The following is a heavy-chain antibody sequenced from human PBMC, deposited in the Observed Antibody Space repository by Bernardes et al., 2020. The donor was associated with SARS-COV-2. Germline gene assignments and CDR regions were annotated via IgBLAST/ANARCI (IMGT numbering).Heavy chain of an antibody. CDR1: GGPISSYY. D-gene: IGHD3-10*01. CDR2: IYYSGST. Sequence: LEPPSLTCTVPGGPISSYYWSWLRQPPGKGLQWIGYIYYSGSTNYNPSLKSRVTISVDTSKNQFSLKLSSVTAADTAVYYCARTARGYFDYWGQGTLVTVSS. V-gene: IGHV4-59*08. CDR3: ARTARGYFDY. J-gene: IGHJ4*02.